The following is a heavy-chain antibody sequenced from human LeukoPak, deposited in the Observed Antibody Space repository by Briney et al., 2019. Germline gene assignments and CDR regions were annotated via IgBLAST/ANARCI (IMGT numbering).Heavy chain of an antibody. CDR2: ISSNGGST. Sequence: GGSLRLSCAASGFTFSSYWMHWVRQAPGKGLEYVSAISSNGGSTYYADSVKGRFTISRDNSKNTLYLQMSSLRAEDTAVYYCAKDLGDYGDPGIDYWGQGTLVTVSS. CDR1: GFTFSSYW. CDR3: AKDLGDYGDPGIDY. D-gene: IGHD4-17*01. V-gene: IGHV3-64D*09. J-gene: IGHJ4*02.